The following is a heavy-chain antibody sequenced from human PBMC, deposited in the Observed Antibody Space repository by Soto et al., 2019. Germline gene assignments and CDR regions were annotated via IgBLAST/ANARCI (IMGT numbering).Heavy chain of an antibody. Sequence: EVQLVESGGGLVQPGGSLRRSCAASGFTFRDYWMTWVRQVPGKGLEWVANINQDGREESYMDSVKGRFTISRDNAKNSLDLQMSRLRADDTAVYSCATDPWDNWGQGTLVTVSS. CDR1: GFTFRDYW. V-gene: IGHV3-7*01. CDR2: INQDGREE. J-gene: IGHJ4*02. CDR3: ATDPWDN.